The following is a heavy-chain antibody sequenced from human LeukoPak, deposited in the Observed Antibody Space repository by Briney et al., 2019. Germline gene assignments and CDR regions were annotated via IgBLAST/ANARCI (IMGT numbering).Heavy chain of an antibody. Sequence: GGSLRLSCVTSGFSFNTDWMHWVRQAPGKGLVWVSRLTPDGRNTDYADFVKGRFTISRDNAKNTVFLQMNSLRVEDTAVYYCVRGWNGHTSGQFDLWGQGALVTVSS. CDR2: LTPDGRNT. D-gene: IGHD1-1*01. J-gene: IGHJ5*02. CDR1: GFSFNTDW. V-gene: IGHV3-74*01. CDR3: VRGWNGHTSGQFDL.